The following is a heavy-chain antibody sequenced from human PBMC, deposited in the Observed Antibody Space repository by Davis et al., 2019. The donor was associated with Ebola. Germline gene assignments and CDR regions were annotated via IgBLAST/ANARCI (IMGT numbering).Heavy chain of an antibody. D-gene: IGHD3-3*01. Sequence: MPSETLSLTCIVSGGSISFYYWSWIRQPPGKGLEWIGYIYYSGSTNYTPSLKSRVTVSVDTSKNQFSLKLSSVTAADTAVYYCARDRGFGVAPDAFDIWGQGTMVTVSS. CDR1: GGSISFYY. CDR3: ARDRGFGVAPDAFDI. CDR2: IYYSGST. J-gene: IGHJ3*02. V-gene: IGHV4-59*01.